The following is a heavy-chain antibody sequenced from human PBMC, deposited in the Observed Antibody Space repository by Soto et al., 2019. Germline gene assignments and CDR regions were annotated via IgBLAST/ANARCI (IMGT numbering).Heavy chain of an antibody. CDR1: GYSFTSYW. J-gene: IGHJ6*02. V-gene: IGHV5-10-1*01. Sequence: PGESLKISCKGSGYSFTSYWIGWVRQVPGKGLEWMGRINPSDSYTNYSPSFQGHVTISADKSITTAYLQWSSLKASDTAMYYCARHLNYDILTGYYPWYYYYGMDVWGQGTTVTVSS. CDR3: ARHLNYDILTGYYPWYYYYGMDV. D-gene: IGHD3-9*01. CDR2: INPSDSYT.